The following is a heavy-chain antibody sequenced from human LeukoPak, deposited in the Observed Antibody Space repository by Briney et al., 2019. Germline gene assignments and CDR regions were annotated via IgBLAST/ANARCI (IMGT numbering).Heavy chain of an antibody. CDR2: IYPGDSDT. V-gene: IGHV5-51*01. CDR3: ARGQGGSGYYPNYFDY. J-gene: IGHJ4*02. CDR1: GYSFTSYW. D-gene: IGHD3-3*01. Sequence: KPGESLKISCKGSGYSFTSYWSGWVRQMPGKGLEWMGIIYPGDSDTRYSPSFQGQVTISADKSISTAYLQWSSLKASDTAMCYCARGQGGSGYYPNYFDYWGQGTLVTVSS.